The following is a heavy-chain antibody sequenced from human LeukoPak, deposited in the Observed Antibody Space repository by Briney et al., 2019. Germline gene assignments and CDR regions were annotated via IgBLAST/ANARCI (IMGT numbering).Heavy chain of an antibody. CDR2: ISYDGGNI. D-gene: IGHD2-2*01. CDR1: GFIFSDYA. J-gene: IGHJ4*02. CDR3: ERDRRPTIGVPYYLDS. Sequence: GGSLRLSCAASGFIFSDYAFRWVRQGPGKGLEGVAVISYDGGNIYYADSVKGRFLISRDNSINTLYLQIYSLKPEDTAVYYCERDRRPTIGVPYYLDSWGQGTLVTVSS. V-gene: IGHV3-30*04.